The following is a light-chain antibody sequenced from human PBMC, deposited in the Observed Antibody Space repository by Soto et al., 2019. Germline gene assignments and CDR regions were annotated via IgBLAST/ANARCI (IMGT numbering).Light chain of an antibody. J-gene: IGLJ2*01. V-gene: IGLV2-14*02. CDR3: SSYTSSSTLV. CDR1: SSDVGAYDL. Sequence: QSVLTQPASVSGSPGQSITISCTGTSSDVGAYDLVSWYQHHPGKAPKLLIYEVTKRPSGVSPRFSGSKSGNTASLTLSGLQAEDEADYYCSSYTSSSTLVFGGGTKLTVL. CDR2: EVT.